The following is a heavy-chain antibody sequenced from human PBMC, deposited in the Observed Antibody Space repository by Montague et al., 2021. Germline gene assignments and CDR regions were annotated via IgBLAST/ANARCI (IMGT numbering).Heavy chain of an antibody. D-gene: IGHD3/OR15-3a*01. CDR2: ISYNGSP. CDR3: ARLTFAIGDTPEVFDI. V-gene: IGHV4-39*01. J-gene: IGHJ3*02. CDR1: GGSISRRPYY. Sequence: SETLSLTCSVSGGSISRRPYYWAWIRQPPGKGLEWIATISYNGSPYSDSALKGRVTISVDTSKNQLSLRLTSVTAKDTAVYYCARLTFAIGDTPEVFDIWGQGTTVTVSS.